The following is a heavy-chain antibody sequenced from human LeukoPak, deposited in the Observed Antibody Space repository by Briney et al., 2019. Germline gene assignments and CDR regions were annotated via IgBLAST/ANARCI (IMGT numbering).Heavy chain of an antibody. V-gene: IGHV1-2*04. Sequence: ASVKVSCKASGYTFTGYYMHWVRQAPGQGLEWMGWINPNSGGTNYAQKFQGWVTMTRDTSISTAYMELSRLRSDDTAVYYCARDLKRYDFWSGYSQNPYFDYWGQGTLVTVSS. CDR1: GYTFTGYY. CDR3: ARDLKRYDFWSGYSQNPYFDY. CDR2: INPNSGGT. D-gene: IGHD3-3*01. J-gene: IGHJ4*02.